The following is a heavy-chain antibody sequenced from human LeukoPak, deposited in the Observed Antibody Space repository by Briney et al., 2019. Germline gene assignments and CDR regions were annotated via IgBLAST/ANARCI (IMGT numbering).Heavy chain of an antibody. V-gene: IGHV4-59*11. CDR2: VNSGGSP. CDR1: GGSISNHY. J-gene: IGHJ4*02. Sequence: LETLSLTCTVSGGSISNHYWSWIRQPPGKALEWIGYVNSGGSPDYNSSLKSRVTMSLDTSRNQFSLKLSSVTAADTAVYYCARKPPEVGIDCWGQGTLVTVSS. CDR3: ARKPPEVGIDC. D-gene: IGHD1-1*01.